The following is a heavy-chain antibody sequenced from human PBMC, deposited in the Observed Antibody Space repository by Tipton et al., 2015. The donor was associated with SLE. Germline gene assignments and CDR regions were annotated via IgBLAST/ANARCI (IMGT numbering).Heavy chain of an antibody. J-gene: IGHJ4*02. CDR3: ARGYSGTYYGLDY. V-gene: IGHV4-34*01. CDR2: INHSGST. D-gene: IGHD1-26*01. Sequence: LRLSCAVYGGSFSGYYWSWIRQPPGKGLEWIGEINHSGSTNYNPSLKSRVTISVDTSKNQFSLKLSSVTAADTAVYYCARGYSGTYYGLDYWGQGALVTVSS. CDR1: GGSFSGYY.